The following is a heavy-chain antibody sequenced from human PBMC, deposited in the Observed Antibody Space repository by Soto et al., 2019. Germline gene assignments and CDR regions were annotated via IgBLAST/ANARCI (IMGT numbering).Heavy chain of an antibody. V-gene: IGHV3-21*01. CDR2: ISSASSET. CDR3: ARVAY. CDR1: GFTFSRVS. Sequence: WGSLRPSCEASGFTFSRVSMNWVRQVPWKGLEWVASISSASSETWYSDSVKVRFIISRDNDQNSLFLQMNTLRPDDSAIYYCARVAYWGPGTHVTVSS. J-gene: IGHJ4*02.